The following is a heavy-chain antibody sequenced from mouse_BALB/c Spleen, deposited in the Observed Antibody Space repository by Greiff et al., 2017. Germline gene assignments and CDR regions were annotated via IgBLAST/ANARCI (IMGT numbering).Heavy chain of an antibody. CDR3: ARSGTHWYFDV. CDR2: IYPGDGDT. D-gene: IGHD3-3*01. V-gene: IGHV1-80*01. CDR1: GYAFSSYW. Sequence: VQLQQSGAELVRPGSSVKISCKASGYAFSSYWMNWVKQRPGQGLEWIGQIYPGDGDTNYNGKFKGKATLTADKSSSTAYMQLSSLTSEDSAVYFCARSGTHWYFDVWGAGTTVTVSS. J-gene: IGHJ1*01.